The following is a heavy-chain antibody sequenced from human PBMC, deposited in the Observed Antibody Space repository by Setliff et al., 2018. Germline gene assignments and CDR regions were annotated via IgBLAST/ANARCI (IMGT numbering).Heavy chain of an antibody. V-gene: IGHV1-8*02. CDR2: MNPERDNT. CDR3: VRNPLGPEASTPGGY. J-gene: IGHJ4*02. D-gene: IGHD3-16*01. Sequence: ASVKVSCKASGYTFTGYYMHWVRQAPGQGIEWMGWMNPERDNTGYAQKFQGRVTMTGHASINTAYMELTSLTSEDTAVYYCVRNPLGPEASTPGGYWGQGTLVTVSS. CDR1: GYTFTGYY.